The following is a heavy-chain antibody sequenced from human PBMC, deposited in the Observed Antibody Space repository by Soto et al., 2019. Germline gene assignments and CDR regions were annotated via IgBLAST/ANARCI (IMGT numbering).Heavy chain of an antibody. Sequence: NPGGSLRLSCAASGFTFSNAWMSWVRQAPGKGLEWVGRIKSKTDGGTTDYAAPVKGRFTISRDDSKNTLYLQMNSLKTEDTAVYYCTTAFGVLRYFDWPYYYGMDVWGQGTTVTVSS. V-gene: IGHV3-15*01. J-gene: IGHJ6*02. CDR2: IKSKTDGGTT. CDR1: GFTFSNAW. CDR3: TTAFGVLRYFDWPYYYGMDV. D-gene: IGHD3-9*01.